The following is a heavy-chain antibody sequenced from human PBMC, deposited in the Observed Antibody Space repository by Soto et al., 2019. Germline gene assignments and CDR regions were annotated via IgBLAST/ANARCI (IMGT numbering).Heavy chain of an antibody. D-gene: IGHD2-2*01. CDR1: GYTFTRYG. J-gene: IGHJ6*02. Sequence: ASVKVSCKASGYTFTRYGISWVRQAPGQGLEWMGWISGYNGDTNYAQKLQGRVTMTIDTSTSTAYMELRSLTSDDTAVYYCERLAGYCSTNGCHGDYAMDVWGQGTTVTVSS. CDR3: ERLAGYCSTNGCHGDYAMDV. V-gene: IGHV1-18*01. CDR2: ISGYNGDT.